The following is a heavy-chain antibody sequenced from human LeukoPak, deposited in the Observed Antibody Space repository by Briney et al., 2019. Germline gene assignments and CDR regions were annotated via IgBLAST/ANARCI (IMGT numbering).Heavy chain of an antibody. J-gene: IGHJ4*02. CDR1: GGTFSSYA. V-gene: IGHV1-69*13. Sequence: ASVKVSCKASGGTFSSYAISWVRQAPGQGLEGMGGIIPIFATANYAQKFQGRVTITADESTSTAFMELSSLRSEDTAVYYCARGNPRSLLPYYFDYWGQGTLVTVSS. CDR2: IIPIFATA. D-gene: IGHD3-3*01. CDR3: ARGNPRSLLPYYFDY.